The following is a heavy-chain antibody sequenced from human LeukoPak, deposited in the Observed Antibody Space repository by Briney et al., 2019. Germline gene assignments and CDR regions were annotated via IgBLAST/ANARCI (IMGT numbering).Heavy chain of an antibody. V-gene: IGHV3-33*01. CDR3: ARDSYDILTGYYSRPDY. D-gene: IGHD3-9*01. J-gene: IGHJ4*02. CDR1: GFTFSSFG. Sequence: GGSLRLSCAASGFTFSSFGMHWVRQAPGKGLEWVTLIWYDGSSEYYVDSVKGRFTISRDNSKNTLYLQINSLRAEDTAVYYCARDSYDILTGYYSRPDYWGQGTQVTVSS. CDR2: IWYDGSSE.